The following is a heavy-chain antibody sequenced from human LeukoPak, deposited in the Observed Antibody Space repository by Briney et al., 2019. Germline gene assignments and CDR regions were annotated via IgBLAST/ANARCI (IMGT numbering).Heavy chain of an antibody. CDR2: IYHSGST. CDR1: GFTFNNAW. D-gene: IGHD6-13*01. Sequence: PGGSLRLSCAASGFTFNNAWMNWVRQPPGKGLEWIGEIYHSGSTNYNPSLKSRVTISVDKSKNQFSLKLSSVTAADTAVYYCARWRAAPYNWFDPWGQGTLVTVSS. J-gene: IGHJ5*02. V-gene: IGHV4-4*02. CDR3: ARWRAAPYNWFDP.